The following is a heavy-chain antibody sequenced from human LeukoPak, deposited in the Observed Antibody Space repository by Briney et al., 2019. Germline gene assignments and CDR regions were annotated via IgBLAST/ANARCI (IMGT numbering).Heavy chain of an antibody. D-gene: IGHD2-8*01. J-gene: IGHJ4*02. V-gene: IGHV3-21*01. Sequence: GGSLRLSCAASGFTFSSYTMNWVRQAPGKGLEWVSSISSSSSYIYYADSVKGRFTISRDNAKNSLYLQMNSLRAEDTAVYYCARDPRLKYCTNGVCYNDYWGQGTLVTVSS. CDR2: ISSSSSYI. CDR3: ARDPRLKYCTNGVCYNDY. CDR1: GFTFSSYT.